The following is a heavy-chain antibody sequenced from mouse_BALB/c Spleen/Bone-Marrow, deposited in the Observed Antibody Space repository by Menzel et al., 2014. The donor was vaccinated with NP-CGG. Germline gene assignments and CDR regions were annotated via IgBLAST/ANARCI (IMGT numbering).Heavy chain of an antibody. CDR2: ISSGSSTI. J-gene: IGHJ2*01. Sequence: EVQGVESGGGLVQPGGSRKLSCAASGFTFSSFGMHWVRQAPEKGLEWVACISSGSSTIYYADTVMGRFTISRDNPKNTLYLQMTSLRSEDTAMYYCVRSGSSSGYFDYWGQGTTLTVSS. CDR3: VRSGSSSGYFDY. CDR1: GFTFSSFG. D-gene: IGHD1-1*01. V-gene: IGHV5-17*02.